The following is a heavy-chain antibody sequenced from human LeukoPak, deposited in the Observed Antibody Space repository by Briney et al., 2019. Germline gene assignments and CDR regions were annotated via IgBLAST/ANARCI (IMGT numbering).Heavy chain of an antibody. Sequence: SETLSLTCTVSDGSISSSSYYWGWIRQPPGKGLEWIGSIYYSGSTYYSPSLKSRVAISVDTSKNQLSLKLSSVTAADTAVYYCARHRRSGMAARSYDAFDIWGQGTMVTVSS. D-gene: IGHD6-6*01. CDR2: IYYSGST. J-gene: IGHJ3*02. V-gene: IGHV4-39*01. CDR1: DGSISSSSYY. CDR3: ARHRRSGMAARSYDAFDI.